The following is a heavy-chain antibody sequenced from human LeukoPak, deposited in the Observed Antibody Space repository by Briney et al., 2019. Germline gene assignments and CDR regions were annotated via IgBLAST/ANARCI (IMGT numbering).Heavy chain of an antibody. V-gene: IGHV1-3*03. Sequence: GGSVKVSCKASGYTFTNYAMHWVRQAPGQRLEWMGWINAGTGNTKYSQEFQGRVTITRDTSASIDYMELSSLRYDDIAVYYCAIGCSGGACYGYHLDPWGQGTVVTVSS. CDR3: AIGCSGGACYGYHLDP. CDR2: INAGTGNT. CDR1: GYTFTNYA. D-gene: IGHD2-15*01. J-gene: IGHJ5*02.